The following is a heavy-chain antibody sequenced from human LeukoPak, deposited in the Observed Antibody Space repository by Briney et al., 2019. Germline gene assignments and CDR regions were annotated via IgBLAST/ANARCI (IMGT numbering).Heavy chain of an antibody. CDR3: ARDHRRQWLVLGAFDI. V-gene: IGHV4-34*01. D-gene: IGHD6-19*01. CDR2: INHSGST. J-gene: IGHJ3*02. CDR1: GGSFSGYY. Sequence: PSETLSLTCAVYGGSFSGYYWSWIRQPPGKGLEWIGEINHSGSTYYNPSLKSRVTISVDTSKNQFSLKLSSVTAADTAVYYCARDHRRQWLVLGAFDIWGQGTMVTVSS.